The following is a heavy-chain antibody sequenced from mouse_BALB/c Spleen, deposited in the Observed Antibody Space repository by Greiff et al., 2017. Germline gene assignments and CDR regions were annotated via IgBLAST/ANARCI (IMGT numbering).Heavy chain of an antibody. D-gene: IGHD1-1*01. CDR2: IRSKSNNYAT. CDR1: GFTFNTYA. Sequence: EVQVVESGGGLVQPKGSLKLSCAASGFTFNTYAMNWVRQAPGKGLEWVARIRSKSNNYATYYADSVKDRFTISRDDSQSMLYLQMNNLKTEDTAMYYCVRGGTTVGFDYWGQGTTLTVSS. CDR3: VRGGTTVGFDY. V-gene: IGHV10-1*02. J-gene: IGHJ2*01.